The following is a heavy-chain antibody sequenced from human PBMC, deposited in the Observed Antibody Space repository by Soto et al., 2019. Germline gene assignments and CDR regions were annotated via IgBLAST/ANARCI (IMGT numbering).Heavy chain of an antibody. J-gene: IGHJ3*02. CDR1: GYTFTTYV. D-gene: IGHD3-22*01. CDR2: ISAYNGNT. CDR3: AREGGALPDYYYACSAYPAAFDI. Sequence: ASVKVSCKASGYTFTTYVISWVRQAPGQGLEWMGWISAYNGNTNYAQKFQGKVTMTTDTSTSRAYMELRSLRSDDTAVYYCAREGGALPDYYYACSAYPAAFDISGDATMFSV. V-gene: IGHV1-18*01.